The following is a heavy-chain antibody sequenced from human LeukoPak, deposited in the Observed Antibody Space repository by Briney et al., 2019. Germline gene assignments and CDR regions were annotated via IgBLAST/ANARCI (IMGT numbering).Heavy chain of an antibody. D-gene: IGHD2-2*01. CDR2: ISSSSSYI. Sequence: PGGSLRLSCAASGFTFTYYSMNWVRQAPGKGLEWVSSISSSSSYIYYADSVKGRFTISRDNAKNSLYLQMSSLRAEDTAVYYCARDGFGSSTSQNWFGPWGQGTLVTVSS. CDR3: ARDGFGSSTSQNWFGP. V-gene: IGHV3-21*01. J-gene: IGHJ5*02. CDR1: GFTFTYYS.